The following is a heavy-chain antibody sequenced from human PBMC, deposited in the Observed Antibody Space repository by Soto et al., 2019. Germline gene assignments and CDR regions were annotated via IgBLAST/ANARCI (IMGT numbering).Heavy chain of an antibody. CDR2: IYSGGST. CDR1: GFTVSSNY. CDR3: VALYYGLWSGYCSYYGMDV. V-gene: IGHV3-53*01. J-gene: IGHJ6*02. D-gene: IGHD3-3*01. Sequence: TAGSLRLSCAASGFTVSSNYMGCVRQAQGKGLEWVSVIYSGGSTYCEATVKGRFTISRDNSKNTLYLQMNSLIAEDTAVYYCVALYYGLWSGYCSYYGMDVWGQGTTVTVSS.